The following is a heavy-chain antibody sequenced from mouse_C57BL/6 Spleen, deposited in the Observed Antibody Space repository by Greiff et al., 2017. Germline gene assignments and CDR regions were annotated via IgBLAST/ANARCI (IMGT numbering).Heavy chain of an antibody. Sequence: VMLVESGAELVRPGASVKLSCKASGYTFTDYYINWVKQRPGQGLEWIARIYPGSGNTYYNEKFKGKATLTAEKSSSTAYMQLSSLTSEDSAVYFCARWNDYEPYYAMDYWGQGTSVTVSS. D-gene: IGHD2-4*01. V-gene: IGHV1-76*01. CDR3: ARWNDYEPYYAMDY. CDR2: IYPGSGNT. CDR1: GYTFTDYY. J-gene: IGHJ4*01.